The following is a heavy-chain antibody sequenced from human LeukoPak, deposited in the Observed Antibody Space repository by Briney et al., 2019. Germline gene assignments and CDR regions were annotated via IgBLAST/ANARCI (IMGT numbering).Heavy chain of an antibody. Sequence: SETLSLTCTVSGGSISSGDYYWSWIRQPPGKGLEWIGYIYYSGSTYYNPSLKSRVTISVDTSKNQFSLKLCSVTAADTAVYYCARGDSSGYYFDYWGQGTLVTVSS. CDR2: IYYSGST. CDR3: ARGDSSGYYFDY. J-gene: IGHJ4*02. CDR1: GGSISSGDYY. D-gene: IGHD3-22*01. V-gene: IGHV4-30-4*01.